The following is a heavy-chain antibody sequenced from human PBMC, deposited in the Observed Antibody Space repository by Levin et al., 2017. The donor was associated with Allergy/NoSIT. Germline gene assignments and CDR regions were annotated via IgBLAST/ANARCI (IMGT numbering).Heavy chain of an antibody. CDR2: INSDGSST. CDR1: GFTFSSYW. J-gene: IGHJ4*02. V-gene: IGHV3-74*01. D-gene: IGHD1-26*01. Sequence: PGGSLRLSCAASGFTFSSYWMHWVRQAPGKGLVWVSRINSDGSSTTYADSVKGRFTISRDNAKNTLYLQMNSLRAEDTAVYYCARAPWELPDDYWGQGTLVTVSS. CDR3: ARAPWELPDDY.